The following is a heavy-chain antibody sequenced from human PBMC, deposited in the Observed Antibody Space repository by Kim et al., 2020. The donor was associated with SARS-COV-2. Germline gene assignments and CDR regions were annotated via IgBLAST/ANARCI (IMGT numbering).Heavy chain of an antibody. CDR2: ISYDGSNK. D-gene: IGHD6-19*01. CDR1: GFTFSSYA. J-gene: IGHJ4*02. Sequence: GGSLRLSCAASGFTFSSYAMHWVRQAPGKGLEWVAVISYDGSNKYYVDSVKGRFTISRDNSKNTLYLQMNSLRAEDTAVYYCARSPEPGVAVAGPPPGYWGQGTLVTVSS. V-gene: IGHV3-30*04. CDR3: ARSPEPGVAVAGPPPGY.